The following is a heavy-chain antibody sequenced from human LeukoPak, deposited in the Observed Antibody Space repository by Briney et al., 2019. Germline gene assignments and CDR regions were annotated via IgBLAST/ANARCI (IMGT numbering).Heavy chain of an antibody. Sequence: PSETLSLTCTVSGGSISSSRYYWGWIRQPPGKGLEWIGYVFHTGSTNYNPSLKSRVTTSIQTSKNQFSLRLSSMTAADTAVYYCARTTGRGVDDAFDIWGQGTMVTVSS. D-gene: IGHD3-9*01. CDR3: ARTTGRGVDDAFDI. J-gene: IGHJ3*02. V-gene: IGHV4-61*05. CDR1: GGSISSSRYY. CDR2: VFHTGST.